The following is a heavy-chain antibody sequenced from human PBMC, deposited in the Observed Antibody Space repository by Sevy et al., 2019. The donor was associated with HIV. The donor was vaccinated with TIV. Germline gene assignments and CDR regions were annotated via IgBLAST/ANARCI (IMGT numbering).Heavy chain of an antibody. CDR3: ARACAAAGGKSGPIDAFDI. CDR1: GFTFSTYD. Sequence: GGSLRLSCVASGFTFSTYDMHWVRQVTGKGLEWVSGIGTLTDPYYPDSVKGRFIISRENAKNSLYLQMNSMRAGDTAVYYCARACAAAGGKSGPIDAFDIWGQGTLVTVSS. D-gene: IGHD6-13*01. V-gene: IGHV3-13*05. J-gene: IGHJ3*02. CDR2: IGTLTDP.